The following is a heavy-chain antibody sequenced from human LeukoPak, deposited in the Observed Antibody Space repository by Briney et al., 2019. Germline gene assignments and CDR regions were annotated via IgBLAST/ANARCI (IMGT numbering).Heavy chain of an antibody. CDR1: GYTFTGYY. J-gene: IGHJ6*02. V-gene: IGHV1-2*02. CDR3: AREIENGSGSYYYYYGMDV. Sequence: GASVKVSRKASGYTFTGYYMHWVRQAPGQGLEWMGWINPNSGGTNYAQKFQGRVTMTRDTSISTAYMELSRLRSDDTAVYYCAREIENGSGSYYYYYGMDVWGQGTTVTVSS. D-gene: IGHD3-10*01. CDR2: INPNSGGT.